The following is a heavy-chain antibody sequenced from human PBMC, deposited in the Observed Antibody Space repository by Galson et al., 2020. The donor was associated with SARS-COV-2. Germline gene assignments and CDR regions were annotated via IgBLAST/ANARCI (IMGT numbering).Heavy chain of an antibody. CDR3: ARQGVNMIVLVTVPGWFFDL. J-gene: IGHJ2*01. CDR1: GYSISTTNY. V-gene: IGHV4-38-2*01. CDR2: IYPSGST. Sequence: SETLSLTYAVSGYSISTTNYWGWVRQPPGKGLEWIGSIYPSGSTYYNPSLKSRVTISLDTSRNQFSLTLHSVTAADTALYYCARQGVNMIVLVTVPGWFFDLWGRGTLVSVSS. D-gene: IGHD3-22*01.